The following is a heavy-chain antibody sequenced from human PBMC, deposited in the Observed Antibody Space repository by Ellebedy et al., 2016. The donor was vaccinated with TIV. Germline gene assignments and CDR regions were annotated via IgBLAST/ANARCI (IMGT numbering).Heavy chain of an antibody. CDR1: GGTFSSYA. J-gene: IGHJ4*02. Sequence: SVKVSXKASGGTFSSYAISWVRQAPGQGLEWMGGIIPIFGTANYAQKFQGRVTITADESTSTAYMELSSLRSEDTAVYYCARDFTDEVAAETLWGQGTLVTVSS. CDR2: IIPIFGTA. CDR3: ARDFTDEVAAETL. V-gene: IGHV1-69*13. D-gene: IGHD2-15*01.